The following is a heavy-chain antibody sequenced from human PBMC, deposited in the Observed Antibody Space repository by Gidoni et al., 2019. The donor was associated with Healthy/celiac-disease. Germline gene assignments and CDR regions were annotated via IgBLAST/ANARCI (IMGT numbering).Heavy chain of an antibody. Sequence: VHLQESGPGLVKPSEPLSLTCTVSGGSISSYYWSWIRQPPGKGMEWIGYIYYSGSTNYNPSLKSRVTISVDTSKNQFSLKLSSVTAADTAGYYCARVLGHGDRVQFDYWGQGTLVTVSS. V-gene: IGHV4-59*01. J-gene: IGHJ4*02. D-gene: IGHD4-17*01. CDR3: ARVLGHGDRVQFDY. CDR1: GGSISSYY. CDR2: IYYSGST.